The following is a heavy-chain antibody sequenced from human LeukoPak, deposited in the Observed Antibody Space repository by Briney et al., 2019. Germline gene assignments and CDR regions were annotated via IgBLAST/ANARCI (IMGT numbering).Heavy chain of an antibody. CDR2: IYSGGST. Sequence: GGSLRLSCAASGFTVSSNYMSWVRQAPGKGLEWVSVIYSGGSTYYADSVKGRFTISRDNSKNTLYLQMNSLRAEDTAVYYCAKEPRVGATLFNYYYGMDVWGQGTTVTVSS. CDR1: GFTVSSNY. J-gene: IGHJ6*02. V-gene: IGHV3-66*02. D-gene: IGHD1-26*01. CDR3: AKEPRVGATLFNYYYGMDV.